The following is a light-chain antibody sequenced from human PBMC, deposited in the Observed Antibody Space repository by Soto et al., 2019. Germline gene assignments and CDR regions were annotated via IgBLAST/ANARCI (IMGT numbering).Light chain of an antibody. V-gene: IGLV1-40*01. CDR3: QSYDTSLSAHV. CDR1: SSNIGAGFD. CDR2: ANN. Sequence: QSVLTQPPSMSGAPGQRITISCTGNSSNIGAGFDVHWYQQLPRTAPKLLIFANNNRPSGVPDRFCGSNSGTSASLVITGLHADGEAEYCCQSYDTSLSAHVFGSGTKVTVL. J-gene: IGLJ1*01.